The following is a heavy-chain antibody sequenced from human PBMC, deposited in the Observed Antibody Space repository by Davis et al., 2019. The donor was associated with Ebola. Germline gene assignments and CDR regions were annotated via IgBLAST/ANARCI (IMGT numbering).Heavy chain of an antibody. CDR3: ARVDENGDTDY. CDR1: GFTFDDYA. Sequence: PGGSLRLSCAASGFTFDDYAMHWVRQAPGKGLEWVSGISWNSGSIGYADSVKGRFTISRDNAKNSLYLQMNSLRAEDTAVYFCARVDENGDTDYWGQGTLVTVSS. V-gene: IGHV3-9*01. CDR2: ISWNSGSI. J-gene: IGHJ4*02. D-gene: IGHD4-17*01.